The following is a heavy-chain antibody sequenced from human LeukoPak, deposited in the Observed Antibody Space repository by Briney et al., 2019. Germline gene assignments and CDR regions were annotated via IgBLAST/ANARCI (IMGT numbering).Heavy chain of an antibody. D-gene: IGHD5-12*01. J-gene: IGHJ4*02. CDR1: GYTFTDYY. V-gene: IGHV1-2*02. CDR2: IHPNSGAT. Sequence: ASVKVSCKTSGYTFTDYYLHWVRQAPGQGLEWVGWIHPNSGATHYAQKFQGRLTMTRDTSISTVYMELTRLRSDDAAVYYCARDMGRYSGYDYDYWGQGTLVTASS. CDR3: ARDMGRYSGYDYDY.